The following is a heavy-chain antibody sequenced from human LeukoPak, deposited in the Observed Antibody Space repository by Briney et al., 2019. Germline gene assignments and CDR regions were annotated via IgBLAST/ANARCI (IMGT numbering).Heavy chain of an antibody. V-gene: IGHV3-30*02. CDR3: ARVRYYDSSGYYYVTRLIDFPNDAFDI. Sequence: GGSLRLSCAASGFTFSSYGMHWVRQAPGKGLEWVAFIRYDGSNKYYADSVKGRFTISRDNSKNTLYLQMNSLRAEDTAVYYCARVRYYDSSGYYYVTRLIDFPNDAFDIWGQGTMVTVSS. CDR1: GFTFSSYG. J-gene: IGHJ3*02. D-gene: IGHD3-22*01. CDR2: IRYDGSNK.